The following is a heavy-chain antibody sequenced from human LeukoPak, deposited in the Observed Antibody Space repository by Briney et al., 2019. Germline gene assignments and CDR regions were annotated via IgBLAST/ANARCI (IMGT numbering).Heavy chain of an antibody. J-gene: IGHJ4*02. CDR1: GGPFSGYY. Sequence: SETLSLTCAVYGGPFSGYYWNWIRQSPGKGLEWIGEINHSGSTNYNPSLKSRVTKSVDTSKNQFSLKLSSVTAADTAVYYCARGRATYDFWSGYLFDYWGQGTLVTVSS. CDR2: INHSGST. CDR3: ARGRATYDFWSGYLFDY. D-gene: IGHD3-3*01. V-gene: IGHV4-34*01.